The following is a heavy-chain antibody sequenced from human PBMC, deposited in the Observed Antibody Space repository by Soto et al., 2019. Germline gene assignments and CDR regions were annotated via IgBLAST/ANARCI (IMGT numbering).Heavy chain of an antibody. CDR3: ARARITMVRGVISAPNYYYYGMDV. D-gene: IGHD3-10*01. CDR2: IYYSGST. Sequence: PSETLSLTCTVSGGSISSGGYYWSWIRQHPGKGLEWIGYIYYSGSTYYNPSLKSRVTISVDTSKNQFSLKLSSVTAADTAVYYCARARITMVRGVISAPNYYYYGMDVWGQGTTVTVS. CDR1: GGSISSGGYY. V-gene: IGHV4-31*03. J-gene: IGHJ6*02.